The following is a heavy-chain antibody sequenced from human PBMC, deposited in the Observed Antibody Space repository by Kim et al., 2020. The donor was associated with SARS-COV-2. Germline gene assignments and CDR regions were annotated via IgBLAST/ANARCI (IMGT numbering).Heavy chain of an antibody. CDR3: ARLFDP. CDR2: KQDGREK. Sequence: KQDGREKTYVDSVKARFTISRDNAKNSLYLQMSSLRAEDTAVYYCARLFDPWGQGTLVTVSS. J-gene: IGHJ5*02. V-gene: IGHV3-7*04.